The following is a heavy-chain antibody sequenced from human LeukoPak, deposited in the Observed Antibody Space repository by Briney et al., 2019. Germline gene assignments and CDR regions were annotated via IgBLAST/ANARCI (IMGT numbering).Heavy chain of an antibody. CDR1: GGSISNYY. CDR2: IYYSGST. V-gene: IGHV4-59*12. D-gene: IGHD6-13*01. Sequence: PSETLSLTCTVSGGSISNYYWSWIRQPPGKGLEWIGHIYYSGSTNYNPSLKSRVTISIDTSKNQFSLKLSSVTAADTAVYYCARDRGAQQLVPLAYGMDVWGQGTTVTVSS. J-gene: IGHJ6*02. CDR3: ARDRGAQQLVPLAYGMDV.